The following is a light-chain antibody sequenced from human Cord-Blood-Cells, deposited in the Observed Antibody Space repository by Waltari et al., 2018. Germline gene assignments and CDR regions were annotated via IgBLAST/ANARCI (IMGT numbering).Light chain of an antibody. Sequence: DIQMTQSPSSLSASVGDRVTITCRASQSISSYLNWYQQKPAKAPKLLIYAASSLQSGVPSMFSGSGSGTDFTLAISSLQPEDVATYYCQQSYSTPLAFGGVTKVEVK. CDR2: AAS. J-gene: IGKJ4*01. V-gene: IGKV1-39*01. CDR3: QQSYSTPLA. CDR1: QSISSY.